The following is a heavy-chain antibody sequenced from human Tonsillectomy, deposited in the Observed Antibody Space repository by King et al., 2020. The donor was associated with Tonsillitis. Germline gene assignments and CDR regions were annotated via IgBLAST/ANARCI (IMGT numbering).Heavy chain of an antibody. CDR3: AKDITSGLAGTADL. Sequence: VQLVESGGRLIQPGRSLRLSCAASGFTFEDYAMHWVRQAPGKGLEWVSGISWNSGSMAYADSVKGRFTITRENAKNSLYLQMNSLRVDYTAFYYCAKDITSGLAGTADLWGQGTLVTASS. CDR2: ISWNSGSM. J-gene: IGHJ5*02. D-gene: IGHD6-19*01. CDR1: GFTFEDYA. V-gene: IGHV3-9*01.